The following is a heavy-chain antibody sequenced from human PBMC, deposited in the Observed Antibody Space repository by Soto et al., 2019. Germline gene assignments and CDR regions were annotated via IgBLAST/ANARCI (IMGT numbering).Heavy chain of an antibody. CDR3: ARVAYYDSSGYYHPHMWFDP. CDR1: GGSISSYY. Sequence: SETLSLTCTVSGGSISSYYWIWIRQPAGKGLEWIGRIYTSGSTNYNPSLKSRVTMSVDTSKNQFSLKLSSVTAADTAVYYCARVAYYDSSGYYHPHMWFDPWGQGTLVTVSS. J-gene: IGHJ5*02. D-gene: IGHD3-22*01. V-gene: IGHV4-4*07. CDR2: IYTSGST.